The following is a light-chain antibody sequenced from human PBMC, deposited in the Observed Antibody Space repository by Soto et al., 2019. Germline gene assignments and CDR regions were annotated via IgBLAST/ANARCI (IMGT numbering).Light chain of an antibody. CDR2: TAS. CDR3: QQYGSEIT. CDR1: QGISNY. J-gene: IGKJ5*01. Sequence: DIQLTQSPSFLSASVGDRVTITCRASQGISNYLAWYQQKPGKAPNPLIHTASTLQSGVPSRFSGSGSGTDFTLTISRLEPEDFAVYYCQQYGSEITFGQGTRLEI. V-gene: IGKV1-9*01.